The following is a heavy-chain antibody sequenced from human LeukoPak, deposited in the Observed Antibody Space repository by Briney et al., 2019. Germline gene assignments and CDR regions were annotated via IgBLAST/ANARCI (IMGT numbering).Heavy chain of an antibody. D-gene: IGHD4-23*01. CDR3: ARGPLYGGSDY. V-gene: IGHV3-48*01. CDR1: GFTFSSYS. J-gene: IGHJ4*02. Sequence: GGFLRLSCAASGFTFSSYSMNWVRQAPGKGLEWVSYISSSSSTIYYADSVKGRFTISRDNAKNSLYLQMNSLRAEDTAVYYCARGPLYGGSDYWGQGTLVTVSS. CDR2: ISSSSSTI.